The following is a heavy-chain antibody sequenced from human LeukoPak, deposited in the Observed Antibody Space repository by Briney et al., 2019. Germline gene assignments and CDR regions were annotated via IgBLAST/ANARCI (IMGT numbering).Heavy chain of an antibody. CDR3: ARGVDGYSGYFFDY. CDR1: GGSISSYY. CDR2: IDYSGST. Sequence: SETLSLTCTVSGGSISSYYWSWIRQPPGKGLEWIGYIDYSGSTNYNPSLKSRVTKSIDTSKNQFSLKLSSVTAADTAVYFCARGVDGYSGYFFDYWGQGTLVTVSS. J-gene: IGHJ4*02. V-gene: IGHV4-59*01. D-gene: IGHD5-12*01.